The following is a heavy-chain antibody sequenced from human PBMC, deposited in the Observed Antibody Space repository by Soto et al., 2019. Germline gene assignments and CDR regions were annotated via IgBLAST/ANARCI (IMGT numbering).Heavy chain of an antibody. J-gene: IGHJ6*02. Sequence: QVQLVESGGGVVQPGRSLRLSCAASGFTFSSYGMHWVRQAPGKGLEWVAVISYDGSNKYYADSVKGRFTISRDNSKNTLYLQMNSRRAEDTAVYYCAKDNGYSHTRGTDVWGQGTTVTVSS. CDR3: AKDNGYSHTRGTDV. D-gene: IGHD5-18*01. CDR2: ISYDGSNK. CDR1: GFTFSSYG. V-gene: IGHV3-30*18.